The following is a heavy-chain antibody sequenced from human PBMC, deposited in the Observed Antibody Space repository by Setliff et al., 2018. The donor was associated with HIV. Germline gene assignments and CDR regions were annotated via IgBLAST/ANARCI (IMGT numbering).Heavy chain of an antibody. Sequence: SEILSLTCTVSGGSISSGGYYWSWIRQHPGKGLEWIGYIYYSGSTYYNPSLKSRVTISVDTSKNQFSLKLSSVTAADTAVYYCARSKKRGDYYYYYYYMDVWGKGTTVTVS. CDR2: IYYSGST. D-gene: IGHD3-16*01. V-gene: IGHV4-31*03. CDR3: ARSKKRGDYYYYYYYMDV. CDR1: GGSISSGGYY. J-gene: IGHJ6*03.